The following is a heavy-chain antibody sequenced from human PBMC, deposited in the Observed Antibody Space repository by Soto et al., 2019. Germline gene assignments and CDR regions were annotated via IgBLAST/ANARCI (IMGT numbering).Heavy chain of an antibody. J-gene: IGHJ5*02. CDR1: GFSLSTSGVG. CDR2: IYWDDDK. Sequence: QITLKESGPTLVKPTQTLTLTCTFSGFSLSTSGVGVGWIRQPPGKALEWLALIYWDDDKRYSPSLKSRLTIPKDTSKNHVVLTMTNMDPVDTATYYCAHCSLNDDYIYWFDPWGQGTLVTVSS. CDR3: AHCSLNDDYIYWFDP. V-gene: IGHV2-5*02. D-gene: IGHD4-17*01.